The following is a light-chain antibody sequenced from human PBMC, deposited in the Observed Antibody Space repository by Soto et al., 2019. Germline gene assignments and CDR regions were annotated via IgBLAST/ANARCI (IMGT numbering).Light chain of an antibody. V-gene: IGLV2-14*03. Sequence: QSALAHPASVSRSPGQSITISCTGTHNDVGHENFVSWYQQHPDKVPKLIIYDVTRRASGISSRFSASKSGNTAYLAISGLQADDEAVYYWCSYRSDTPRFYVFGPVT. CDR2: DVT. CDR1: HNDVGHENF. J-gene: IGLJ1*01. CDR3: CSYRSDTPRFYV.